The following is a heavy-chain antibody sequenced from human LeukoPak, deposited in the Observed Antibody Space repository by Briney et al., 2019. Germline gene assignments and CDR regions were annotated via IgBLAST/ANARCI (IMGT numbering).Heavy chain of an antibody. CDR1: GFTFSNYA. J-gene: IGHJ5*02. D-gene: IGHD6-19*01. Sequence: GGSLRLSCAASGFTFSNYAMSWVRQAPGKGLEWVSTIRSGGDTYYADSVKGRFTISRDISKNTLYLQMNSLRADDTALYFCAKDHRSGWYFWSSWGRGDLVTVSS. V-gene: IGHV3-23*01. CDR3: AKDHRSGWYFWSS. CDR2: IRSGGDT.